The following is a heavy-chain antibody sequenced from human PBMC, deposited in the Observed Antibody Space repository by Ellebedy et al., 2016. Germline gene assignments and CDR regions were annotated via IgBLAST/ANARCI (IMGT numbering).Heavy chain of an antibody. Sequence: SETLSLTCAVSGVPFSGYFWSWIRQSPGKGLEWIGERHHNGNTNYNPSLKSRVTISVDASRNQFSFRMNSVTAADTAIYYCAREGQKGASDYWGQGTLVTVTS. CDR2: RHHNGNT. CDR3: AREGQKGASDY. CDR1: GVPFSGYF. V-gene: IGHV4-34*01. J-gene: IGHJ4*02.